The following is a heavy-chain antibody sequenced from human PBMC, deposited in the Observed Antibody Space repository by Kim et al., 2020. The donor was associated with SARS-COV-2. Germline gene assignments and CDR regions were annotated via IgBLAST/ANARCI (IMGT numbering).Heavy chain of an antibody. D-gene: IGHD1-26*01. J-gene: IGHJ4*02. V-gene: IGHV3-15*01. Sequence: TDYAAPVKGRFTISREDSKNTLYLQMSSLKPEDTAVYYCTTGSYHYGGDYWGQGTLVTVSS. CDR3: TTGSYHYGGDY. CDR2: T.